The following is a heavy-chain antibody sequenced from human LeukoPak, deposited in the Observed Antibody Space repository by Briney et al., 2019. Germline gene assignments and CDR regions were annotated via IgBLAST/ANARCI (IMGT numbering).Heavy chain of an antibody. CDR3: AVFGTARMTSDYYFDF. V-gene: IGHV1-2*06. Sequence: ASVKVSCKASRYTFTAYYMHWVRQAPGQGLEWMGRLNPNSGGTNYARKFQGRVTMTRDTSISTAYMELSRLISDDTAVYYCAVFGTARMTSDYYFDFWGQGTLVTVSS. J-gene: IGHJ4*02. CDR1: RYTFTAYY. CDR2: LNPNSGGT. D-gene: IGHD3-3*01.